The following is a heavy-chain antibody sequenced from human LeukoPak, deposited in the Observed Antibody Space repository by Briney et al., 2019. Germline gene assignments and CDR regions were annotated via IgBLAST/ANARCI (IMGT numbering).Heavy chain of an antibody. D-gene: IGHD6-13*01. CDR2: IRYDGSNK. CDR3: AKHGIAAAGYFDY. V-gene: IGHV3-30*02. CDR1: GLTFSSYG. Sequence: GGSLRLSCAGSGLTFSSYGMHWVRQAPGKGLEWVAFIRYDGSNKYYADSVKGRFTISRDNSKNTLYLQMNSLRAEDTAVYYCAKHGIAAAGYFDYWGQGTLVTVSS. J-gene: IGHJ4*02.